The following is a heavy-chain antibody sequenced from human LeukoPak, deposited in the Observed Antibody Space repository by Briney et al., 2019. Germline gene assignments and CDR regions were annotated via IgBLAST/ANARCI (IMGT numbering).Heavy chain of an antibody. CDR3: ARTARVFDH. J-gene: IGHJ4*02. CDR1: DDSISSYY. CDR2: IYINGDT. V-gene: IGHV4-4*08. Sequence: PSETLSLACTVSDDSISSYYWSWIRQPPGKALECIGYIYINGDTNSNPSLKSRVTMSLDTSKKQFSLQLRSVTAADTAVYFCARTARVFDHWGQGLLATVSS. D-gene: IGHD2-21*02.